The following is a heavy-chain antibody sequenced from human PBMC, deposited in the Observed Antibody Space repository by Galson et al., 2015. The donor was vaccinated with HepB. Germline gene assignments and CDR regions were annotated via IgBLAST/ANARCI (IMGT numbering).Heavy chain of an antibody. D-gene: IGHD2-15*01. J-gene: IGHJ4*02. CDR3: TTLRIWHHYFDY. CDR2: IKSKTDGGTT. V-gene: IGHV3-15*01. Sequence: SLRLSCAASGFTFSNAWMSWVRQAPGKGLEWVGRIKSKTDGGTTDYAAPVKGRFTISRDDSKNTLYLQMNSLKTEDTAVYYCTTLRIWHHYFDYWGQGTLVTVSS. CDR1: GFTFSNAW.